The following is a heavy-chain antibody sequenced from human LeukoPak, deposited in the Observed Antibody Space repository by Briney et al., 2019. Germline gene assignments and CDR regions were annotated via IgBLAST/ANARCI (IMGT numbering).Heavy chain of an antibody. V-gene: IGHV3-7*03. CDR3: AKGRGWFGEFNAFDI. J-gene: IGHJ3*02. Sequence: GGSLRLSCAASGFSFSSHWTSWVRQAPGKGLEWVAKIKQDGSEKYYGDSVKGRFTISRDNSKNTLYLQMNSLRAEDTAVYYCAKGRGWFGEFNAFDIWGQGTMVTVSS. D-gene: IGHD3-10*01. CDR1: GFSFSSHW. CDR2: IKQDGSEK.